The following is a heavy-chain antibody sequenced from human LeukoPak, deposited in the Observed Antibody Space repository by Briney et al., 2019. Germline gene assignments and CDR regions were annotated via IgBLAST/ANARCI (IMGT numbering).Heavy chain of an antibody. CDR1: GYSIGRGYY. CDR2: IYHTKTT. J-gene: IGHJ1*01. V-gene: IGHV4-38-2*01. D-gene: IGHD2-21*02. Sequence: SETLSLTCAVSGYSIGRGYYWGWIRQPPGKGLEWIGSIYHTKTTSYNPSLTSRVTISVDTSKNQFSLRLSSVTAADTAVYYCARVSGDDSGHFHLWRQGTLVTVSS. CDR3: ARVSGDDSGHFHL.